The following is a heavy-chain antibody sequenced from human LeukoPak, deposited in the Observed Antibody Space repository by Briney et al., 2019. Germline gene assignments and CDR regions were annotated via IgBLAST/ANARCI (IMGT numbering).Heavy chain of an antibody. J-gene: IGHJ4*02. V-gene: IGHV5-51*01. D-gene: IGHD2-2*01. CDR1: GYTFTNYY. CDR2: ISPGDSDA. CDR3: ARRYCSSTSCNPYFFDY. Sequence: GESLKISCQGSGYTFTNYYIGWVRQTPGKGLEWMGIISPGDSDARYSPSLQGQVTISADKSISTAYLRWSSLKASDAAMYYCARRYCSSTSCNPYFFDYWGQGTLVTVSS.